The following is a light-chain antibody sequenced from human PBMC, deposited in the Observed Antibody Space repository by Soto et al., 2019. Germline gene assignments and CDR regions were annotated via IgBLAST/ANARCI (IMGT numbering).Light chain of an antibody. CDR1: SSDVGGYIF. CDR3: CSYAGSYTWM. J-gene: IGLJ3*02. V-gene: IGLV2-11*01. Sequence: QSVLTQPHSVSGPPGQSVTISCTGTSSDVGGYIFVSWYQQRPGKAPKLMIYDVNKRPSGVPDRFSGSKSGNTASLTISGLQAEDEADYFCCSYAGSYTWMFGGGTKLTVL. CDR2: DVN.